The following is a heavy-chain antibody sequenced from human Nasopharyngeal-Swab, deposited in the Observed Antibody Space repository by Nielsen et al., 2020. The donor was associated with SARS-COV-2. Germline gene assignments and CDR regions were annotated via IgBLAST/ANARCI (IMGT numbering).Heavy chain of an antibody. CDR3: ARGGGYSYGTWVWFDP. CDR2: IYYSGST. Sequence: PGKGLEWIGYIYYSGSTYYNPSLKSRVTISVDTSKNQFSLKLSSVTAADTAVYHCARGGGYSYGTWVWFDPWGQGTLVTVSS. V-gene: IGHV4-31*02. J-gene: IGHJ5*02. D-gene: IGHD5-18*01.